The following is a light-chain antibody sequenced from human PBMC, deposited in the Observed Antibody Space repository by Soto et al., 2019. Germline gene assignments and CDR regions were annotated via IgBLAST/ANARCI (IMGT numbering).Light chain of an antibody. V-gene: IGKV3-20*01. CDR3: QQYAHTPFT. J-gene: IGKJ2*01. Sequence: EIVLTQSPGTLSLSLGERVTLSCRASQTLSSGYLAWYQRRPGQAPRLLIYGASSRATGIPERFSGSGSGTDFTLSISRLDPEDVAVYYCQQYAHTPFTFGQGTKLEIK. CDR1: QTLSSGY. CDR2: GAS.